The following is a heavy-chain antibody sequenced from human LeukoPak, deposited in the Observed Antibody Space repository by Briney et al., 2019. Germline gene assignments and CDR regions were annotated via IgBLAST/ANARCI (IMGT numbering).Heavy chain of an antibody. J-gene: IGHJ6*02. CDR3: ARASLEPYFSSSEGYYYAMDV. Sequence: SETPSLTCAVYGGSFNGYYWSWIRQPPGKGLEWLGEINHSGSTNYNASLKSRVTISVDTSKKQFSLILSSVTAADTAVYYCARASLEPYFSSSEGYYYAMDVWGQGTTDSVPS. CDR1: GGSFNGYY. CDR2: INHSGST. D-gene: IGHD6-6*01. V-gene: IGHV4-34*01.